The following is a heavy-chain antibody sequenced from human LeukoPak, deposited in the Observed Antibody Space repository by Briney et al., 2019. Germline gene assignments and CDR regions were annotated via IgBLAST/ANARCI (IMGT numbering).Heavy chain of an antibody. Sequence: ASVKVSCEVSGYTLTELSMHWVRQAPGKGLEWMGGFDPEDGETIYAQKFRGRVTMTEDTSTDTAYMELSSLRSEDTAVYYCATDGIWNDVGFWFDPWGQGTLVTVSS. CDR2: FDPEDGET. D-gene: IGHD1-1*01. J-gene: IGHJ5*02. CDR1: GYTLTELS. CDR3: ATDGIWNDVGFWFDP. V-gene: IGHV1-24*01.